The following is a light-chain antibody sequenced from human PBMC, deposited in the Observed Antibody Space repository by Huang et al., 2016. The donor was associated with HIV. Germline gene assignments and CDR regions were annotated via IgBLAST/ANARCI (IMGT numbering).Light chain of an antibody. V-gene: IGKV3-15*01. J-gene: IGKJ2*01. CDR3: QQYSDGYT. CDR2: DTS. Sequence: ETVMTQSPVPPSVSPGERATLSCRASQSVSSNLAWYQQRHGQAPRLLIYDTSTRATGIPVRFSGSGSGTEFTLTISGLQSEDFAVYYCQQYSDGYTFGQGTKVDVK. CDR1: QSVSSN.